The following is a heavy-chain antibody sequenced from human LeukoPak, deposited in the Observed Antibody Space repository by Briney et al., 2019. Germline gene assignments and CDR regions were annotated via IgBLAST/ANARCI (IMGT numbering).Heavy chain of an antibody. Sequence: SETLSLTCTVSNGSISSYYWSWIRQPPGEGLEWIGYIYYTGSTNYNPSLKSRVTISVDTSKNQFSLQLSSVTAADTATYYCARHSYSSSSSMRRHFDCWGQGTLVTVSS. D-gene: IGHD6-13*01. CDR1: NGSISSYY. J-gene: IGHJ4*02. CDR3: ARHSYSSSSSMRRHFDC. V-gene: IGHV4-59*08. CDR2: IYYTGST.